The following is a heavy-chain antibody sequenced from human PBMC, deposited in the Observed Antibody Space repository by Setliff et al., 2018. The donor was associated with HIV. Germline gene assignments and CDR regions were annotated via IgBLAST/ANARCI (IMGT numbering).Heavy chain of an antibody. Sequence: PGGSLRLSCAASGFTFPDSAMTWVRQAPGKGLEWVSVISASGGSTYYTDSVRGRFTISRDNSKNALYLQMNSLRAEDTAVYYCARDVGFPLYYFDYWGQG. CDR3: ARDVGFPLYYFDY. D-gene: IGHD1-26*01. J-gene: IGHJ4*02. CDR2: ISASGGST. CDR1: GFTFPDSA. V-gene: IGHV3-23*01.